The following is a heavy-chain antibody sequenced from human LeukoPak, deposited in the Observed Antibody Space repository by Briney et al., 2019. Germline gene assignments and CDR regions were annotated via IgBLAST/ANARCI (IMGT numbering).Heavy chain of an antibody. CDR1: NYPITSDYY. CDR3: ARVQEGFGELLYPYYYMDV. V-gene: IGHV4-38-2*01. Sequence: SETLSLTCAVSNYPITSDYYWVWIRQPPGQGLEWIGQIFHSGIAHYNPSLKSRVTMSVDTSRSQFSVNLNSVTAADTAVYYCARVQEGFGELLYPYYYMDVWGKGTTVTVSS. CDR2: IFHSGIA. J-gene: IGHJ6*03. D-gene: IGHD3-10*01.